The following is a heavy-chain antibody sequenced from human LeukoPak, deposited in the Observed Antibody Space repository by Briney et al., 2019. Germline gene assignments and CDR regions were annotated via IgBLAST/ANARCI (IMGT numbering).Heavy chain of an antibody. CDR3: ARERPDDYGDYVGPCAFDI. CDR2: INWNGGST. J-gene: IGHJ3*02. Sequence: PGGSLRLSCAASGFTFDDYGMSWVRQAPGKGLEWVSGINWNGGSTGYADSVKGRFTISRDNAKNSLYLQMNSLRAEDTALYYCARERPDDYGDYVGPCAFDIWGQGTMVTVSS. D-gene: IGHD4-17*01. CDR1: GFTFDDYG. V-gene: IGHV3-20*04.